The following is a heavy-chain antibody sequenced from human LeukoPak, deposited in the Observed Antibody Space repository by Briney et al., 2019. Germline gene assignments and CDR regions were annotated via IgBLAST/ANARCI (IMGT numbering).Heavy chain of an antibody. J-gene: IGHJ6*03. CDR1: GFTFSRYW. CDR2: ISGSGGST. CDR3: AKPRGSSSVSDYYYYYMDV. D-gene: IGHD6-6*01. Sequence: GGSLRLSCAVSGFTFSRYWMNWVRQAPGKGLEWVSAISGSGGSTYYADSVKGRFTISRDNSKNTLYLQMNSLRAEDTAVYYCAKPRGSSSVSDYYYYYMDVWGKGTTVTVSS. V-gene: IGHV3-23*01.